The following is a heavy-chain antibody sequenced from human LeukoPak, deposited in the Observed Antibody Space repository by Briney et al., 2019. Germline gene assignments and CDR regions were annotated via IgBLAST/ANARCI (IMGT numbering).Heavy chain of an antibody. CDR1: GYTLTELS. Sequence: ASVKVSCKVSGYTLTELSMHWVRQAPGKGLEWMGGFDPEDGETIYAQKFQGRVTMTEDTSTDTAYMELSSLRSEDTAVYYCATEKITNYDFWSGYLDYWGQGTLVTVSS. CDR2: FDPEDGET. CDR3: ATEKITNYDFWSGYLDY. J-gene: IGHJ4*02. V-gene: IGHV1-24*01. D-gene: IGHD3-3*01.